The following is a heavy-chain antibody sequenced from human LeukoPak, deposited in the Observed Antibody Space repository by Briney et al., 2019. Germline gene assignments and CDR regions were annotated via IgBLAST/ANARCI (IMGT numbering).Heavy chain of an antibody. V-gene: IGHV3-30-3*01. J-gene: IGHJ6*02. CDR2: ISYDGSNK. CDR3: ARELKGAPPYYYYYYGMDV. CDR1: GFTFSSYA. Sequence: GGSLRLSCAASGFTFSSYAMHWVRQAPGKGLEWVAVISYDGSNKYYADSVKGRFTISRDNSKNTLYLQMNSLRAEDTAVYYCARELKGAPPYYYYYYGMDVWGQGTTVTVSS.